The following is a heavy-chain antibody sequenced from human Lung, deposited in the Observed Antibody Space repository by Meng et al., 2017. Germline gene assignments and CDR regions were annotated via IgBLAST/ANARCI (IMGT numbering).Heavy chain of an antibody. CDR3: ARGTPGRSYSDY. J-gene: IGHJ4*02. CDR2: FVSNADT. V-gene: IGHV1-18*01. D-gene: IGHD3-10*01. Sequence: QAQLLQSGAEVKKPGASVWISCKASGYTSASYGISWFGQAPGQGLEWMGWFVSNADTYPAQKFQGRVTMTRDTHTSTDFMELRSLRFDDTAVYYCARGTPGRSYSDYWGQGTLVTVSS. CDR1: GYTSASYG.